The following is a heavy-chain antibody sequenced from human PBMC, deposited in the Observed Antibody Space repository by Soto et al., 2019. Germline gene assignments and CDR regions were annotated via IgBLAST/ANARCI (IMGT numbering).Heavy chain of an antibody. CDR1: GFTVSSNY. V-gene: IGHV3-66*01. J-gene: IGHJ3*02. CDR3: ARDRFRSVSAFDI. Sequence: GGSLRLSCAASGFTVSSNYMSWVRQAPGKGLEWVSVIYSGGSTYYADSVKGRFTISRDNSKNTLYLQMNSLRAEDTAVYYCARDRFRSVSAFDIWGQGTMVTVSS. CDR2: IYSGGST.